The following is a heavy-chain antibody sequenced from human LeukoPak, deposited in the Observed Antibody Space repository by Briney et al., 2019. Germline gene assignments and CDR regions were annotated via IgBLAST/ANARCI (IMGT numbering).Heavy chain of an antibody. CDR3: AKEESSGYWFDY. Sequence: GGSLTLSCAAGFTFISYAMSWVRQAPGKGLEWVSGISGSGDRTYYADSVKGRFNIARDNSKNTLYLQMNSLRVEDTAVYYCAKEESSGYWFDYWGQGTLVTVSS. J-gene: IGHJ4*02. V-gene: IGHV3-23*01. D-gene: IGHD3-22*01. CDR1: GFTFISYA. CDR2: ISGSGDRT.